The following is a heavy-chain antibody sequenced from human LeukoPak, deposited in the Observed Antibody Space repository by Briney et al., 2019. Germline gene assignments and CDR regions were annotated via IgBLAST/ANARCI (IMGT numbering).Heavy chain of an antibody. CDR1: GFTFSNCA. CDR3: TTDSFYAAGEDYGMDV. J-gene: IGHJ6*02. Sequence: PGGSLRLSCAASGFTFSNCAMSWVRQAPGKGLEWVGRIKSKTDGGTTDYAAPVKGRFTISRDDSKNTLYLQMNSLKTEDTAVYYCTTDSFYAAGEDYGMDVWGQGTTVTVSS. D-gene: IGHD7-27*01. CDR2: IKSKTDGGTT. V-gene: IGHV3-15*01.